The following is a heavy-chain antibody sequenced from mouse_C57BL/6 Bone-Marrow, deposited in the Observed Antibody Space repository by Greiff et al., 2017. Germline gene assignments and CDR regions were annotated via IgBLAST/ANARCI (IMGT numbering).Heavy chain of an antibody. Sequence: EVQLQQSGPELVKPGASVKIPCKASGYTVTDYNMDWVKQSHGKSLEWIGDINPNNGGSIYNQKFKGKATLTGDKSSSTAYMELRSLTSEDTAVYYCAREGAFYGSSPWFAYWCQGTLVTVSA. CDR3: AREGAFYGSSPWFAY. J-gene: IGHJ3*01. CDR2: INPNNGGS. D-gene: IGHD1-1*01. V-gene: IGHV1-18*01. CDR1: GYTVTDYN.